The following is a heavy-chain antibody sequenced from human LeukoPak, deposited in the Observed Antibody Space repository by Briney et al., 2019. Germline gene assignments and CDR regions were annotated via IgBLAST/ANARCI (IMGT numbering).Heavy chain of an antibody. D-gene: IGHD3-22*01. Sequence: GGSLRLSCAASGFTFSSYGMHWVRQAPGKGLEWVAVISYDGSNKYYADSVKGRFTISRDNSKNTLYLQMNSLRAEDTAVYYCAKDYGMYYYDLWGQGTLVTVSS. J-gene: IGHJ4*02. CDR1: GFTFSSYG. CDR2: ISYDGSNK. CDR3: AKDYGMYYYDL. V-gene: IGHV3-30*18.